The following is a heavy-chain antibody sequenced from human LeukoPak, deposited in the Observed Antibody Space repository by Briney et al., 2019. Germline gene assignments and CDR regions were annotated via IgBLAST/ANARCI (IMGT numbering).Heavy chain of an antibody. J-gene: IGHJ4*02. CDR2: IITIFGAA. CDR3: ARDPDS. V-gene: IGHV1-69*13. CDR1: GGTFSTYT. Sequence: SVRVSCKASGGTFSTYTFSWVRQAPGQGLEWIGRIITIFGAANYAQKFQGRVTISADESTGTVYMELRSLRSEDTAVYYCARDPDSWGQGTLVTVSP.